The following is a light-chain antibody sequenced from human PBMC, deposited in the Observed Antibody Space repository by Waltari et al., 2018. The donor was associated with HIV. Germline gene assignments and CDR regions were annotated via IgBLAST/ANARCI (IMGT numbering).Light chain of an antibody. Sequence: SSELTQDPAVSVALGQTVRITCQGDSLSSYYASCYQQKPGQAPVLVIYGKNNRPSGIPDRFAGYSSGNTDSLTLTRAQAEDEADYYCNSRDSSGNQLNWVFGGGTKLTVL. CDR2: GKN. J-gene: IGLJ3*02. V-gene: IGLV3-19*01. CDR1: SLSSYY. CDR3: NSRDSSGNQLNWV.